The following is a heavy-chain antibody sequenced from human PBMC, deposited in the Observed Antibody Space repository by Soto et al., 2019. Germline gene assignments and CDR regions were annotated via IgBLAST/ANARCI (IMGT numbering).Heavy chain of an antibody. D-gene: IGHD2-2*01. J-gene: IGHJ6*02. CDR1: GFTFSGSA. CDR3: TRDNIVVVPAATTYYYYGMDV. Sequence: GGSLRLSCAASGFTFSGSAMHWVRQASGKGLEWVGRIRSKANSYATAYAASVKGRFTISRDDSKSTAYLQMNSLKTEDTAAYYCTRDNIVVVPAATTYYYYGMDVWGQGTTVTVSS. V-gene: IGHV3-73*01. CDR2: IRSKANSYAT.